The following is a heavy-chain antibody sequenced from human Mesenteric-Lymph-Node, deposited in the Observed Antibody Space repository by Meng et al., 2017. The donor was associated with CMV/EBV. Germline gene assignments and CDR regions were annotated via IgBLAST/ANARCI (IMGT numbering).Heavy chain of an antibody. CDR3: AKDAARQYYDSSGYYFDS. CDR1: GFTFSGYE. CDR2: ISSSGNTK. Sequence: GGSLRLSCAASGFTFSGYEMNWVRLAPGKGLEWVSYISSSGNTKYYADSVKGRFTISRDNAKNSLYLQMNSLRVEDTAVYFCAKDAARQYYDSSGYYFDSWGLGTLVTVSS. V-gene: IGHV3-48*03. J-gene: IGHJ4*02. D-gene: IGHD3-22*01.